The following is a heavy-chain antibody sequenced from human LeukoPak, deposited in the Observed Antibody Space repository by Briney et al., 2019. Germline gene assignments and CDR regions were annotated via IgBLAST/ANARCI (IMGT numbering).Heavy chain of an antibody. CDR1: GGSISSYY. CDR3: ARAGAHYYYYYYMDV. J-gene: IGHJ6*03. V-gene: IGHV4-4*07. CDR2: IYTSGST. D-gene: IGHD1-26*01. Sequence: PSETLSLTGTVSGGSISSYYWSWIRQPAGKGLEWIGRIYTSGSTNYNPSLKSRVTMSVDTSKNQFSLKLSSVTAADTAVYYCARAGAHYYYYYYMDVWGKGTTVTVSS.